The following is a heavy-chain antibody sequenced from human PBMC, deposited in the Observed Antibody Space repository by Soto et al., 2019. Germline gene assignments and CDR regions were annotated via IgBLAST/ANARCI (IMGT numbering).Heavy chain of an antibody. Sequence: SGGSLRLSCAASGFTFTRYSMNWVRQAPGKGLEWVSSISSTTNYIYYGDSMRGRFTISRDNAKNSLYLEMNSLRAEDTAVYYCARESEDLTSNFDYWGQGTLVTV. CDR1: GFTFTRYS. CDR2: ISSTTNYI. V-gene: IGHV3-21*06. CDR3: ARESEDLTSNFDY. J-gene: IGHJ4*02.